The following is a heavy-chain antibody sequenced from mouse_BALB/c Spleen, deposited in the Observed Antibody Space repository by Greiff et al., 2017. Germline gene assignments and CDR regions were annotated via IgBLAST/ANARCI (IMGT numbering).Heavy chain of an antibody. V-gene: IGHV1S56*01. J-gene: IGHJ3*01. CDR3: ARYDYDAPFAY. CDR2: IYPGNVNT. Sequence: VQLVESGPELVKPGASVRISCKASGYTFTSYYIHWVKQRPGQGLEWIGWIYPGNVNTKYNEKFKGKATLTADKSSSTAYMQLSSLISEDSAVYFCARYDYDAPFAYWGQGTLVTVSA. D-gene: IGHD2-4*01. CDR1: GYTFTSYY.